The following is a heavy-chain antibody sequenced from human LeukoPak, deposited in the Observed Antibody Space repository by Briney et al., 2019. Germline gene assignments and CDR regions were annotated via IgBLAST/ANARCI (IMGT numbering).Heavy chain of an antibody. J-gene: IGHJ4*02. CDR1: GGSISSYY. CDR3: ARVYYDSSGYYPFDY. Sequence: PSETLSLTCTVSGGSISSYYWSWIRQPPGKGLGWIGYIYYSGSTNYNPSLKSRVTISVDTSKNQFSLKLSSVTAADTAVYYCARVYYDSSGYYPFDYWGQGTLVTVSS. D-gene: IGHD3-22*01. CDR2: IYYSGST. V-gene: IGHV4-59*01.